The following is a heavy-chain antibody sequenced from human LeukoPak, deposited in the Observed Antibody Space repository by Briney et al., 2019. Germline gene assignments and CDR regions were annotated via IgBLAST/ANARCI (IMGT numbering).Heavy chain of an antibody. CDR2: IIPIFGTA. V-gene: IGHV1-69*13. CDR1: GGTFSSYA. CDR3: ARDAGINAGYFDY. D-gene: IGHD3-16*01. Sequence: GASVKVSCKASGGTFSSYAISWVRQAPGQGLEWMGGIIPIFGTANYAQKFQGRVTITADESTSTAYMELSSLRSEDTAVYYCARDAGINAGYFDYWGQGTLVTVSS. J-gene: IGHJ4*02.